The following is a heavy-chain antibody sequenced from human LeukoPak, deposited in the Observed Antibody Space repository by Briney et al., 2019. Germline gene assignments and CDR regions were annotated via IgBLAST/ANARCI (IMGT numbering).Heavy chain of an antibody. CDR1: GFIVSSNY. J-gene: IGHJ4*02. CDR3: AKDLGSVVTPPSLDF. D-gene: IGHD4-23*01. Sequence: GGSLRLSCAASGFIVSSNYMNWVRQAPGKGLEWVSAIYSGGSTYYADSVKGRFTISRDNSKNTLYLQMNSLRAEDTAVYYCAKDLGSVVTPPSLDFWGQGTLVTVSS. V-gene: IGHV3-53*01. CDR2: IYSGGST.